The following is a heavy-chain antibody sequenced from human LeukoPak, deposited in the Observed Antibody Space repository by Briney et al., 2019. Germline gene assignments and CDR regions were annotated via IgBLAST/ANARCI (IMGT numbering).Heavy chain of an antibody. V-gene: IGHV1-2*02. D-gene: IGHD6-13*01. Sequence: ASVKVSCKASGYTFTDYYIHWVRQAPGQGPEWMGWINPNSGGTNFGDKFQGRVAMTRDTSISAAYMQLSRLRSDDTAVYFCARGAAAGAHYYYYYMDVWGKGTTVTVS. CDR2: INPNSGGT. J-gene: IGHJ6*03. CDR1: GYTFTDYY. CDR3: ARGAAAGAHYYYYYMDV.